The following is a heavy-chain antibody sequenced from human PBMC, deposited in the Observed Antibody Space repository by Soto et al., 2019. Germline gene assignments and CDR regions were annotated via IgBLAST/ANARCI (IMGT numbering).Heavy chain of an antibody. D-gene: IGHD6-13*01. CDR2: IIHSGDST. CDR3: ATGQQLGY. Sequence: EVQLLESGGGLVQPGGSLRLSGTASGFTFSTYAMSWVRQAPGKGLEWVSKIIHSGDSTYYADSVKGRFTISRDNSKNTVYLQMNSLRAEDTAVYYCATGQQLGYWGQGTLVTVSS. J-gene: IGHJ4*02. V-gene: IGHV3-23*01. CDR1: GFTFSTYA.